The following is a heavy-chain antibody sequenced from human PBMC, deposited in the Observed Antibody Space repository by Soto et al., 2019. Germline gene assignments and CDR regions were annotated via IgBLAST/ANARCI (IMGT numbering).Heavy chain of an antibody. D-gene: IGHD6-6*01. V-gene: IGHV1-69*13. CDR1: GGTFSSYA. CDR2: IIPIFGTA. Sequence: VASVKVSCKASGGTFSSYAISWVRQAPGQGLEWMGGIIPIFGTANYAQKFQGRVTITADESTSTAYMELSSLRSEDTAVYYCARDGVAAFPKNWFDPWGQGTLVTVSS. CDR3: ARDGVAAFPKNWFDP. J-gene: IGHJ5*02.